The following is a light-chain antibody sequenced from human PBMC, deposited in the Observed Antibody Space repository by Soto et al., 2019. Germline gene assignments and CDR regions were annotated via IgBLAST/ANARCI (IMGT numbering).Light chain of an antibody. CDR3: LQDYNYPRT. CDR1: QGIRND. J-gene: IGKJ1*01. CDR2: AAS. V-gene: IGKV1-6*01. Sequence: AIQMTQSPSSLSASVGDRVIITCRASQGIRNDLGWYQQKPGKAPKLLIYAASSLQSGVPSRFSGSGSGTDFTLTISCLQPEDFATYYCLQDYNYPRTFGQGTKVEIK.